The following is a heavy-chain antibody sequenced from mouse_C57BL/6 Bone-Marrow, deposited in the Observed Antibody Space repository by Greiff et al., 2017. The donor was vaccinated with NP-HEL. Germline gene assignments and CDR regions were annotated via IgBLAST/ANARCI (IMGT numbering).Heavy chain of an antibody. D-gene: IGHD1-1*01. CDR2: ISSGGSYT. Sequence: EVKLVESGGDLVKPGGSLKLSCAASGFTFSSYGMSWVRQTPDKRLEWVATISSGGSYTYYPDSVKGRFTISRDNAKNTLYLQMSSLKSEDTAMYYCARRLLRDFDYWGQGTTLTVSS. J-gene: IGHJ2*01. CDR1: GFTFSSYG. V-gene: IGHV5-6*02. CDR3: ARRLLRDFDY.